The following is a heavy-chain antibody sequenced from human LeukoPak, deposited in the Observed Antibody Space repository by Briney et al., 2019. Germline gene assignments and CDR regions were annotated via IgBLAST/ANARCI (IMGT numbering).Heavy chain of an antibody. Sequence: GGSLRLSCAASGFTVSTNYMTWVRRATGKGLEWVSVIYSGGITYCADSVKGRFNISRDNSKNTLYLQMNSLRPEDTALYYCTRRHSSGSNWGQGTLVTVSS. D-gene: IGHD6-19*01. J-gene: IGHJ4*02. CDR2: IYSGGIT. V-gene: IGHV3-66*02. CDR1: GFTVSTNY. CDR3: TRRHSSGSN.